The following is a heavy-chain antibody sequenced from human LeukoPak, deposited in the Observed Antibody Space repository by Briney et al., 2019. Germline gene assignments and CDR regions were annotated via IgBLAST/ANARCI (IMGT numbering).Heavy chain of an antibody. J-gene: IGHJ4*02. Sequence: SETLSLTCAVYGGSFSGYHWSWIRQPPGKGLEWIGEINHSGSTNYNPSLKSRVTISVDTSKNQFSLKLSSVTAADTAVYYCARHEGGRDYYDSSGYYHSPFDYWGQGTLVTVSS. D-gene: IGHD3-22*01. CDR2: INHSGST. CDR3: ARHEGGRDYYDSSGYYHSPFDY. V-gene: IGHV4-34*01. CDR1: GGSFSGYH.